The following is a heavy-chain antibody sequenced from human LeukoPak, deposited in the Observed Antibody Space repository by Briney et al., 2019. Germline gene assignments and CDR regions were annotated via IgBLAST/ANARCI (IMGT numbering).Heavy chain of an antibody. J-gene: IGHJ4*02. CDR3: ARMVGGDYEGY. CDR2: IYYTGTT. V-gene: IGHV4-59*01. Sequence: SETLSLTCTVSRGSISTYYWNWIRQPPGKGLEWIGYIYYTGTTDYNPSLKSRVTMSVDASKNQFSLKLTSVTTADTAIYFCARMVGGDYEGYWGQGTLVTVSS. CDR1: RGSISTYY. D-gene: IGHD4-17*01.